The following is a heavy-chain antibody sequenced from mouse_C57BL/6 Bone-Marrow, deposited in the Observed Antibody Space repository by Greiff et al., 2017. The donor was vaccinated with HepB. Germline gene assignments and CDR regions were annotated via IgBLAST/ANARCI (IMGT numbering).Heavy chain of an antibody. CDR2: IDPETGGT. D-gene: IGHD2-1*01. CDR1: GYTFTDYE. Sequence: VQLQQSGAELVRPGASVTLSCKASGYTFTDYEMHWVKQTPVHGLEWIGAIDPETGGTAYNQKFKGKAILTADKSSITAYMELRSLTSEDSAVYYCTRSRIYYGNHGYFDYWGQGTTLTVSS. V-gene: IGHV1-15*01. J-gene: IGHJ2*01. CDR3: TRSRIYYGNHGYFDY.